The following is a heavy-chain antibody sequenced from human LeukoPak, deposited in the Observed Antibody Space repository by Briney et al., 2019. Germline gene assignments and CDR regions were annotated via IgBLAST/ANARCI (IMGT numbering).Heavy chain of an antibody. J-gene: IGHJ6*03. V-gene: IGHV3-30*02. CDR2: IRFDGTSE. CDR3: AKRRGLELTYYYHMDV. CDR1: KFTFSTYN. Sequence: GGSLRLSCTASKFTFSTYNLNWVRQAPGKGLEWVAFIRFDGTSEFYADSVKARFTISRDNSKNTLYLQMNSLRADDTAVYYCAKRRGLELTYYYHMDVWGKGTTVTVSS. D-gene: IGHD1-7*01.